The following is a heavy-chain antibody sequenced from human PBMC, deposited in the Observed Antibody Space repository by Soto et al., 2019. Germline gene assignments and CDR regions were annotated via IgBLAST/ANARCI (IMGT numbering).Heavy chain of an antibody. CDR1: GYKFTSYW. CDR3: TRPGFSSSWYRMDV. CDR2: IYPDDSDT. V-gene: IGHV5-51*01. D-gene: IGHD6-13*01. Sequence: GESLKISCKGSGYKFTSYWIGWVRQTPGKGLEWMGVIYPDDSDTTYSPSFQGQVTISADKSISTAYLQWESLKASDTAMYYCTRPGFSSSWYRMDVWGQGTTVTVSS. J-gene: IGHJ6*02.